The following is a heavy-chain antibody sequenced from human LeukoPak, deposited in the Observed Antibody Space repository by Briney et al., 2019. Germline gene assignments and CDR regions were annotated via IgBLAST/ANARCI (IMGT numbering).Heavy chain of an antibody. CDR3: AKVSSILTYGGDFDY. Sequence: GGSLRLSCAASGFTVSSNYMSWVRQAPGKGLEWVSAISGSGGSTYYADSVKGRFTISRDNSKNTLYLQMNSLRAEDTAVYYCAKVSSILTYGGDFDYWGQGTLVTVSS. D-gene: IGHD4-23*01. V-gene: IGHV3-23*01. CDR1: GFTVSSNY. J-gene: IGHJ4*02. CDR2: ISGSGGST.